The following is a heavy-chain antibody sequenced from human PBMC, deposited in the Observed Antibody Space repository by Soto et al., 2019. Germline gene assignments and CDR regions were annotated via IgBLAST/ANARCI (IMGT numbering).Heavy chain of an antibody. CDR2: IYYSGSI. CDR1: GGSISSYY. Sequence: SETLSLTCTVSGGSISSYYWNWIRQSPGKGLEWIGYIYYSGSINYNPSLKSRITISLDTSKNQFSLKLTSVTAADTAVYYCASGPAHFCYGYRPFDYWGQGTLVTVSS. J-gene: IGHJ4*02. CDR3: ASGPAHFCYGYRPFDY. D-gene: IGHD3-3*02. V-gene: IGHV4-59*08.